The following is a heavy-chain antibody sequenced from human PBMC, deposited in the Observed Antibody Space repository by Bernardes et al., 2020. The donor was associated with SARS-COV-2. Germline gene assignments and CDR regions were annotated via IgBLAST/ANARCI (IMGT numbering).Heavy chain of an antibody. V-gene: IGHV3-23*01. Sequence: GGSLRLSCEASGFTFVNYAMSWVRQAPGKGLEWVSGIIANGGHTYYADSVKGRFTIYRDIFKKTVYLQMSDVRPEDTAIYYCAKDFYGSWSGLFDSWGQGTRVTVSS. D-gene: IGHD3-3*01. CDR3: AKDFYGSWSGLFDS. J-gene: IGHJ4*02. CDR2: IIANGGHT. CDR1: GFTFVNYA.